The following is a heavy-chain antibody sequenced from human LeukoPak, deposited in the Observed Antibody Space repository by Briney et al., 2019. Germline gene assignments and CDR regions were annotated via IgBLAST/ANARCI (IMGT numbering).Heavy chain of an antibody. CDR3: AKDRGTPDAFNI. Sequence: GGSLRLSCAASGFTFSSYAMSWVRQAPGKGLEWVSAISGSGGSTYYADSVKGRFTISRDNSKNTLYLEMSSLRAEDTAVYYCAKDRGTPDAFNIWGQGTMVTVSS. CDR2: ISGSGGST. D-gene: IGHD5-24*01. J-gene: IGHJ3*02. CDR1: GFTFSSYA. V-gene: IGHV3-23*01.